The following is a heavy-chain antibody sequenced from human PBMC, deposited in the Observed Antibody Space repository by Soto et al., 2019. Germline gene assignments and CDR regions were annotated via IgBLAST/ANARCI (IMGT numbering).Heavy chain of an antibody. Sequence: GESLKISCAASGFTFSNAWMSWVRQAPGKGLEWVGRIKSKTDGGTTDYAAPVKGRFTISRDDSKNTLYLQMNSLKTEDTAVYYCTTLAAAGTYYYYGMDVWGQGTTVTVSS. D-gene: IGHD6-13*01. CDR1: GFTFSNAW. CDR2: IKSKTDGGTT. CDR3: TTLAAAGTYYYYGMDV. J-gene: IGHJ6*02. V-gene: IGHV3-15*01.